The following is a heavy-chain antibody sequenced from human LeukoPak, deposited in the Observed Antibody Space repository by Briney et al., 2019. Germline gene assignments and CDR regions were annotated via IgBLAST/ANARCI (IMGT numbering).Heavy chain of an antibody. CDR3: ARARPGEYYDSSGHFDY. D-gene: IGHD3-22*01. Sequence: PSQTLSLTCAVSGGSISSGGYSWSWIRQPPGKGLEWIGYIYHSGSTYYNPSLKSRDTISVDRSKNQFSLKLSSVTAADTAVYYCARARPGEYYDSSGHFDYWGQGTLVTVSS. J-gene: IGHJ4*02. V-gene: IGHV4-30-2*01. CDR2: IYHSGST. CDR1: GGSISSGGYS.